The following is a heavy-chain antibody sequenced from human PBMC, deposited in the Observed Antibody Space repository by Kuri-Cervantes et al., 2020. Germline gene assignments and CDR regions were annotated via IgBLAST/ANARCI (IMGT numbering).Heavy chain of an antibody. CDR3: ARGLLVRRRQGMNAFDI. CDR2: IYYSGST. CDR1: GGSISSSSYY. Sequence: ESLKISCTVSGGSISSSSYYWGWIRQPPGKGLEWIGSIYYSGSTYYNPSLKSRVTIPVDTSKNQFSLKLSSVTAADTAVYYCARGLLVRRRQGMNAFDIWGQGTMVTVSS. D-gene: IGHD3-10*01. J-gene: IGHJ3*02. V-gene: IGHV4-39*01.